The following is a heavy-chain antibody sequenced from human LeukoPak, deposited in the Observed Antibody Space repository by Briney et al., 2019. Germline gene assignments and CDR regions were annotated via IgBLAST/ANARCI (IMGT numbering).Heavy chain of an antibody. D-gene: IGHD2-2*01. Sequence: GGSLRLSCGASGFTFSDNAMSWIRQAPGKGLEWVSAISGRAESTFYADSVKGRFILSRDNSKNTVSLQMNSLTVEDTALCHCVKAHCGRASCSRADYWGEGTQVTVSS. CDR3: VKAHCGRASCSRADY. CDR1: GFTFSDNA. V-gene: IGHV3-23*01. J-gene: IGHJ4*02. CDR2: ISGRAEST.